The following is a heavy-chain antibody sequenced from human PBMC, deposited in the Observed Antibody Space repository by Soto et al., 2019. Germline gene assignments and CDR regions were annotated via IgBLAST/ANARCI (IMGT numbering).Heavy chain of an antibody. J-gene: IGHJ6*02. CDR1: GGSISSGGYY. CDR3: ARYCSGSSCYSFDYGMDV. CDR2: IYYSGST. D-gene: IGHD2-15*01. V-gene: IGHV4-31*03. Sequence: SETLSLTCTVSGGSISSGGYYWSWIRQHPGKGLEWIGYIYYSGSTYYNPSLKSRVTISVDTSKNQFSLKLSSVTAADTAVYYCARYCSGSSCYSFDYGMDVWGQGTTVTVSS.